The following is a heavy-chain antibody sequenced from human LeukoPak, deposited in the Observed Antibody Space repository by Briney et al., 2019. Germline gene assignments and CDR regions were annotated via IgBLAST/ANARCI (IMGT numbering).Heavy chain of an antibody. Sequence: GGSLRLSCAASGLSFSSYAMAWVRQAPGKGLEWVSGISSSGGSTYYADSVKGRFTISRDNSKNTLFLQLNSLRAEDTAVYYCVTERYGGDCYPRAYYYFGMDLWGQGTTVTVSS. D-gene: IGHD2-21*02. CDR1: GLSFSSYA. V-gene: IGHV3-23*01. CDR3: VTERYGGDCYPRAYYYFGMDL. J-gene: IGHJ6*02. CDR2: ISSSGGST.